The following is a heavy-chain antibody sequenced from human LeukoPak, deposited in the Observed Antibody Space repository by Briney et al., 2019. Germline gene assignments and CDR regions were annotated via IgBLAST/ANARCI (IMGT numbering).Heavy chain of an antibody. D-gene: IGHD3-22*01. J-gene: IGHJ4*02. CDR1: GFSFSTYG. CDR3: ATGGGFYYDH. Sequence: GGSLRLSCAASGFSFSTYGMHWVRQAPGKGLEWVAVAYGDGSDQYYADSVKGRFTIFKDISRDTLSVQMNSLRAEDTAVYYCATGGGFYYDHWGQGTLVTVAS. V-gene: IGHV3-33*01. CDR2: AYGDGSDQ.